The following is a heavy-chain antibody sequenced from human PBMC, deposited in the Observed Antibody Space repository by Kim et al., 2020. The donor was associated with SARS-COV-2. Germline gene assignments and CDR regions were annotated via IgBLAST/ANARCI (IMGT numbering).Heavy chain of an antibody. V-gene: IGHV3-33*01. CDR3: ARDPQYYYDSSGYYIDY. D-gene: IGHD3-22*01. J-gene: IGHJ4*02. CDR1: GFTFSSYG. CDR2: IWYDGSNK. Sequence: GGSLRLSCAASGFTFSSYGMHWVRQAPGKGLEWVAVIWYDGSNKYYADSVKGRFTISRDNSKNTLYLQMNSLRAEDTAVYYCARDPQYYYDSSGYYIDYWGQGTLVTVSS.